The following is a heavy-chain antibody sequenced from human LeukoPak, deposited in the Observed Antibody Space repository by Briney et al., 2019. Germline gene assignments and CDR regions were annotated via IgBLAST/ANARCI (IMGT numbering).Heavy chain of an antibody. CDR2: ITSSGSTI. Sequence: GGSLRLSCAASGFAFSDYYMTWIRQAPGKGLEWVSYITSSGSTIHYADSVKGRFTISRDNAKDSLFLQMNSLRADDTAIYYCARVISGTYGLDYWGQGTLVTVPS. CDR1: GFAFSDYY. J-gene: IGHJ4*02. D-gene: IGHD3-10*01. V-gene: IGHV3-11*01. CDR3: ARVISGTYGLDY.